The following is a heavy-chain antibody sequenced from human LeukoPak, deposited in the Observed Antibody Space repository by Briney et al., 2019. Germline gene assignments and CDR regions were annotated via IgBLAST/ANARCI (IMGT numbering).Heavy chain of an antibody. Sequence: GGSLRLSCAASGFTFSSYGMHWVRQAPGKGLEWVAVIWYDGSNKYYADSVKGRFTISRDNSKNTLYLQMNSLRAEDTAVYYCANRPARIAAAGTFDYWGQGTLVTVSS. CDR3: ANRPARIAAAGTFDY. CDR2: IWYDGSNK. D-gene: IGHD6-13*01. V-gene: IGHV3-33*06. J-gene: IGHJ4*02. CDR1: GFTFSSYG.